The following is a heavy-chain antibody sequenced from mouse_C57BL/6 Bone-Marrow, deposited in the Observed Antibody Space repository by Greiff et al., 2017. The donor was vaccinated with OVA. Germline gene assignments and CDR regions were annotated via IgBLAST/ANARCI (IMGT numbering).Heavy chain of an antibody. Sequence: EVQVVESGGGLVKPGGSLKLSCAASGFTFSSYAMSWVRQTPEKRLEWVATISDGGSYTYYPANVKGRFTISRDHAKNNLYLHMSHLKSEDTAMYYCARDSSGTSPYWGQGTLVTVSA. CDR3: ARDSSGTSPY. CDR2: ISDGGSYT. V-gene: IGHV5-4*01. J-gene: IGHJ3*01. CDR1: GFTFSSYA. D-gene: IGHD3-2*02.